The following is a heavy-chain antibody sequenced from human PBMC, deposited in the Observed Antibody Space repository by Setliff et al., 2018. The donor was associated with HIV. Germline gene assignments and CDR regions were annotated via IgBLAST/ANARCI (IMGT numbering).Heavy chain of an antibody. V-gene: IGHV1-69-2*01. CDR1: GYSFSDYY. CDR3: ARDQATGYEKVWFSWIDP. CDR2: VDPEDDET. J-gene: IGHJ5*02. D-gene: IGHD5-12*01. Sequence: ASVKVSCKASGYSFSDYYMHWVQQAPGKGLEWMGRVDPEDDETIYAEKFQDRVTITADTSKDTAYMELSSLRFEDTATYYCARDQATGYEKVWFSWIDPWGQGTLVTVSS.